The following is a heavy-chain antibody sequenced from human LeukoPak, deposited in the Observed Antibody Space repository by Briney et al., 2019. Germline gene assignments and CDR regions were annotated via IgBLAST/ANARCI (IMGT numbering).Heavy chain of an antibody. V-gene: IGHV3-21*04. CDR3: ARFPGLTTVTLDY. CDR2: ISSSSSYI. D-gene: IGHD4-17*01. CDR1: GFTFSSYS. J-gene: IGHJ4*02. Sequence: PGGSLRLSCAASGFTFSSYSMNWVRQAPGKGLEWVSSISSSSSYIYYADSVKGRFTISRDNAKNSLYLQMNSLKASDTAMYYCARFPGLTTVTLDYWGQGTLVTVSS.